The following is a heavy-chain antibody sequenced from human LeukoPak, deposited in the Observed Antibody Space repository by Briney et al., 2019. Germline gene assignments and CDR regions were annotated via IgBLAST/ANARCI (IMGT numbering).Heavy chain of an antibody. V-gene: IGHV1-2*02. J-gene: IGHJ4*02. CDR2: INPNSGGT. CDR1: GYTFTGYY. D-gene: IGHD3-3*01. CDR3: ARDLTIFGVGPFDY. Sequence: ASVKVSCKASGYTFTGYYMHWVRQAPGQGLEWVGWINPNSGGTNYAQKFQGRVTMTRDTSISTAYMELSRLRSDDTAVYYCARDLTIFGVGPFDYWGQGTLVTVSS.